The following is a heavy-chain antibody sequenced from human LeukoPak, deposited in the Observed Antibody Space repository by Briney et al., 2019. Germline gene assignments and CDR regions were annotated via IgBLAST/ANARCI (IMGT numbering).Heavy chain of an antibody. D-gene: IGHD3-22*01. V-gene: IGHV3-74*01. CDR2: TNSDGSSI. CDR3: ARVGYYDSRGYYAYLQH. Sequence: GGSLRLSCAASAFTFGSDWMHWVRQAPGKGLEWVSRTNSDGSSISYADSVKGRFTISRDNAKNTLYLQMNSLRAEDTAVYYCARVGYYDSRGYYAYLQHWGQGTLVTVSS. CDR1: AFTFGSDW. J-gene: IGHJ1*01.